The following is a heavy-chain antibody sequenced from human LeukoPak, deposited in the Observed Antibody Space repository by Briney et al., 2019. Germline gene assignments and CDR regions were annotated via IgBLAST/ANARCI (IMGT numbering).Heavy chain of an antibody. CDR1: GFTFSSYA. J-gene: IGHJ4*02. CDR3: ARDLFTLTTVKTVYFDY. CDR2: ISSSSSYI. V-gene: IGHV3-21*01. D-gene: IGHD4-17*01. Sequence: AGGSLRLSCAASGFTFSSYAMHWVRQAPGKGLEWVSSISSSSSYIYYADSVKGRFTISRDNAKNSLYLQMNSLRAEDTAVYYCARDLFTLTTVKTVYFDYWGQGTLVTVSS.